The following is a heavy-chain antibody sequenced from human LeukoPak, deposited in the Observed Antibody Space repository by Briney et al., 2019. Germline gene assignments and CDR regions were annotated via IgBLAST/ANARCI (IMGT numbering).Heavy chain of an antibody. D-gene: IGHD4/OR15-4a*01. V-gene: IGHV4-4*09. CDR1: AGSFTSYY. Sequence: PSETLSLTCTVSAGSFTSYYWGWIRQPPGKGLEWIGYIYTSGNTNYNPSLKSRVAMSVDTSKNQFSLRLSSVTAADTAVYYCARQLLSWYFDHWGQGALVTVSS. CDR2: IYTSGNT. CDR3: ARQLLSWYFDH. J-gene: IGHJ4*02.